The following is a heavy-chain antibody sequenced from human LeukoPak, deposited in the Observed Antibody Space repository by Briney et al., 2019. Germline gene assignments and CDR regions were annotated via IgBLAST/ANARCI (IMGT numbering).Heavy chain of an antibody. CDR1: GYPFSAHD. CDR2: MNPNSNTA. Sequence: ASVEVSCKASGYPFSAHDINWVRQATGQGLEWMGWMNPNSNTAGYAQKFQGRVAMTRDTSISTDYMELSSLRSEDTAVYYCATTRRLPLLGFDSWGQGTLVTVSS. V-gene: IGHV1-8*01. D-gene: IGHD2-15*01. J-gene: IGHJ5*01. CDR3: ATTRRLPLLGFDS.